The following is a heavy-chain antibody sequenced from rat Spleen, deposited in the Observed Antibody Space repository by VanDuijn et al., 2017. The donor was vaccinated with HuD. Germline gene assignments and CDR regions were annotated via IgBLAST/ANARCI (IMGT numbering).Heavy chain of an antibody. D-gene: IGHD1-2*01. J-gene: IGHJ3*01. Sequence: EVQLVESDGGLVQPGRSLKLSCAASGFTFSDYYMAWVRQAPTKGLEWVATIAFDGIGTYYRDSVKGRFTISRDNAKSTLYLQMDSLRPEDTATYYCTTDRDYYSSYIPRFAYWGQGTLVTVSS. CDR1: GFTFSDYY. CDR2: IAFDGIGT. CDR3: TTDRDYYSSYIPRFAY. V-gene: IGHV5-20*01.